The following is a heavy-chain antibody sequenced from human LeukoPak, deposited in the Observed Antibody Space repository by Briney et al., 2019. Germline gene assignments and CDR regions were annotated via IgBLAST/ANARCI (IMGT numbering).Heavy chain of an antibody. J-gene: IGHJ4*02. D-gene: IGHD3-22*01. CDR1: GFTFSSYA. V-gene: IGHV3-23*01. Sequence: GGSLRLSCAASGFTFSSYAMRWVRQAPGKGLEWVSAISGSGGSTYYADSVKGRFTISRDNSKNTLYLQMNSLGAEHTAVYYCAKEGDYYDSSGYYGDEGDYWGQGTLVTVSS. CDR3: AKEGDYYDSSGYYGDEGDY. CDR2: ISGSGGST.